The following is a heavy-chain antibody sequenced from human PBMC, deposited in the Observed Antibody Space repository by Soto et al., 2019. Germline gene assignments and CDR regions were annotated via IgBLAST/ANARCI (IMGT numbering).Heavy chain of an antibody. D-gene: IGHD6-6*01. J-gene: IGHJ3*02. Sequence: PGESLKISCKGSGYRFSSYWIGWVRQMPGKGLEWMGIIYPGDSDTRYSPSLQGQVTISADKSLSTAYLQWSSLNASDTAMYYCARQEYSSSSPAFDIWGQGTMVTVSS. V-gene: IGHV5-51*01. CDR3: ARQEYSSSSPAFDI. CDR2: IYPGDSDT. CDR1: GYRFSSYW.